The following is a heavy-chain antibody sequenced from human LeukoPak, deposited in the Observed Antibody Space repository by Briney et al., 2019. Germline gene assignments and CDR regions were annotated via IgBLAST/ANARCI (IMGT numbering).Heavy chain of an antibody. CDR1: GFTFGSYA. CDR3: AKGKLWSLLHNWFDP. CDR2: ISGSGGST. V-gene: IGHV3-23*01. J-gene: IGHJ5*02. Sequence: HPGGSLRLSCAASGFTFGSYAMSWVRQAPGKGLEWASAISGSGGSTYYADSVKGRFTISRDNSKNTLYLQMNSLRAEDTAVYYCAKGKLWSLLHNWFDPWGQGTLVTVSS. D-gene: IGHD3-10*01.